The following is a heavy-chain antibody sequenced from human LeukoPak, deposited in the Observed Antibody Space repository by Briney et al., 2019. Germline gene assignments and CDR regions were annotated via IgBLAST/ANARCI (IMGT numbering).Heavy chain of an antibody. V-gene: IGHV4-38-2*02. CDR1: GYSFSNGYY. Sequence: SETLSLTCTVSGYSFSNGYYWGWIRQPPGKGLEWIGSIYHSGTTYYNPSLQSRVTISVDTSKNQFSLKLSSVTAADTAVYYCARDLLRYFDPLPPPWGQGTLVTVSS. J-gene: IGHJ5*02. D-gene: IGHD3-9*01. CDR2: IYHSGTT. CDR3: ARDLLRYFDPLPPP.